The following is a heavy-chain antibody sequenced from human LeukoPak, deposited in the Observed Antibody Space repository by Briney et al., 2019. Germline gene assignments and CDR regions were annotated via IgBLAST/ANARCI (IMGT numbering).Heavy chain of an antibody. V-gene: IGHV3-48*04. D-gene: IGHD3-3*01. Sequence: GRSLRLSCAASGFTFSSYSMNWVRQAPGKGLEWVSYISSSGTIYNADSVTGRFTISRDNAKNSLYLQMNSLRAEDTALYYCARGQGDFWSGYYYYYYMDVWGKGTTVTVSS. J-gene: IGHJ6*03. CDR3: ARGQGDFWSGYYYYYYMDV. CDR2: ISSSGTI. CDR1: GFTFSSYS.